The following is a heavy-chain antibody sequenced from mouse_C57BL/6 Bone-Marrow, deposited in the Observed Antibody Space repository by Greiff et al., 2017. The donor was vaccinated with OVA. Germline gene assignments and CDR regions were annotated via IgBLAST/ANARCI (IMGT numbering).Heavy chain of an antibody. V-gene: IGHV1-55*01. J-gene: IGHJ2*01. D-gene: IGHD2-4*01. CDR1: FSPFPLSF. Sequence: SFSPFPLSFLPFFQPRPVHFLDLLVDIYPGSCITNYNENFNSKATLTVDTSSSTAYMQLSSLTSEDSAVYYCARNDYPYYFDYWGQGTTLTVSS. CDR2: IYPGSCIT. CDR3: ARNDYPYYFDY.